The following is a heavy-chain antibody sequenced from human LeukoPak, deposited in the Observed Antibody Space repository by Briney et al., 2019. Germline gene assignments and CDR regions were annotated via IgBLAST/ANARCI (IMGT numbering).Heavy chain of an antibody. D-gene: IGHD1-26*01. Sequence: GGSLRLSCAASGFTFSSYWMSWVRQAPGKGLEWVANIKQDGSEKYSVDSVKGRFTISRDNAKKSLYLQMNSLRAEDTAVYYCAINGGTYRPHAFDIWGHGTAVIVSS. CDR1: GFTFSSYW. CDR2: IKQDGSEK. CDR3: AINGGTYRPHAFDI. V-gene: IGHV3-7*01. J-gene: IGHJ3*02.